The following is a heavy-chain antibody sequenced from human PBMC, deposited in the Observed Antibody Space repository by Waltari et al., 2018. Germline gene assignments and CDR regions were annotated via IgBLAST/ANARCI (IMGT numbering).Heavy chain of an antibody. J-gene: IGHJ3*01. CDR3: VIPMYDSSDQGLAFDL. CDR1: GFPIKSGYY. Sequence: QVQLQESGPGLARPSETLSLSCAVSGFPIKSGYYWAWVRQPPGKGLEWIASVFRNRDKYYNPSLQSRVTISMDTSKNLISLQLTSVTAADTALYYCVIPMYDSSDQGLAFDLWGQGTMVTVSS. V-gene: IGHV4-38-2*01. D-gene: IGHD3-22*01. CDR2: VFRNRDK.